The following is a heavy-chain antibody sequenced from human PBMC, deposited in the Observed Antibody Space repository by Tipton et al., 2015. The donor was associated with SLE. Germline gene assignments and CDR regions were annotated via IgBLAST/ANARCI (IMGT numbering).Heavy chain of an antibody. CDR3: ARDSLNWGSYYHGMDV. J-gene: IGHJ6*02. V-gene: IGHV4-61*02. CDR2: LYISGST. CDR1: GDSITSGSYY. Sequence: LRLSCTVSGDSITSGSYYWSWIRQAAGKGLEWIGRLYISGSTNINPSLKSRVTISLDTSKNQFSLKLSSVTAADTAVYYCARDSLNWGSYYHGMDVWGQGTTVTVSS. D-gene: IGHD3-16*01.